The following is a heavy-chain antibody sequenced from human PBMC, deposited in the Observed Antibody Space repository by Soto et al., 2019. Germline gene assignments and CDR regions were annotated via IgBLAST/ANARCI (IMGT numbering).Heavy chain of an antibody. Sequence: SETLSLTCTVSGGSVSSGSYYWSWIRHPPGKGLEWIGYIYYSGSTNYNPSLKSRVTISVDTSKNQFSLKLSSVTAADTAVYYCARVGWEDDSSGSFDYWGQGTLVTVS. CDR1: GGSVSSGSYY. CDR2: IYYSGST. J-gene: IGHJ4*02. V-gene: IGHV4-61*01. CDR3: ARVGWEDDSSGSFDY. D-gene: IGHD3-22*01.